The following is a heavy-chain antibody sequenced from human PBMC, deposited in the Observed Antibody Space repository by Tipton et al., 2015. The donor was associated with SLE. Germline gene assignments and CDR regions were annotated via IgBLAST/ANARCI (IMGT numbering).Heavy chain of an antibody. Sequence: TLSLTCTVSGGSISSSSYYWGWIRQPPGKGLEWIGSIYYSGSTYYNPSLKSRVTISGDTSKNQFSLKLSSVTAADTAVYYCASLRFLEWLSLYYFDYWGQGTLVTVSS. CDR2: IYYSGST. CDR1: GGSISSSSYY. D-gene: IGHD3-3*01. CDR3: ASLRFLEWLSLYYFDY. J-gene: IGHJ4*02. V-gene: IGHV4-39*01.